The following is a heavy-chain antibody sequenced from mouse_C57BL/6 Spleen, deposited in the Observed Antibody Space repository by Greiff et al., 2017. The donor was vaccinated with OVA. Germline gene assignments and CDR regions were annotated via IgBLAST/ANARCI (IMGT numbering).Heavy chain of an antibody. V-gene: IGHV5-17*01. CDR3: AGGAYYFDY. Sequence: DVKLVESGGGLVKPGGSLKLSCAASGFTFRDYGMHWVRQAPEKGLEWVAYISSGSSTIYYADTVKGRFTISRDNAKNTLFLQMTSLRSEDTAMYYCAGGAYYFDYWGQGTTLTVSS. CDR1: GFTFRDYG. J-gene: IGHJ2*01. CDR2: ISSGSSTI.